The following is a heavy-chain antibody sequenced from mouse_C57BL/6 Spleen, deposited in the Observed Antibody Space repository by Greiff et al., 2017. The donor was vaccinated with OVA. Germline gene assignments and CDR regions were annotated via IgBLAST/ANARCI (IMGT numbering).Heavy chain of an antibody. J-gene: IGHJ4*01. D-gene: IGHD1-1*01. CDR2: ISYSGST. V-gene: IGHV3-8*01. CDR3: ARTTVVPLGAMDY. CDR1: GYSITSDY. Sequence: VQLKESGPGLAKPSKTLSLTCSVTGYSITSDYWNWIREFPGNKLEYMGYISYSGSTYYNPSLKSRISITRDTSKNQYYLQLNSVTTEDTATYYCARTTVVPLGAMDYWGQGTSVTVSS.